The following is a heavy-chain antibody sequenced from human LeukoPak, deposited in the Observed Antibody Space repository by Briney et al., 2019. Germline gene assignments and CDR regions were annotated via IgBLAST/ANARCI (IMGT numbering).Heavy chain of an antibody. CDR2: ISSSSTYI. CDR1: GFTFSSYS. Sequence: PGGSLRLSCSASGFTFSSYSMNWVRQAPGKGLEWVSSISSSSTYIYYADSVKGRFTISRDNAKNSLYLQMNSLRAEDTAVYYCARAGATDAFDIWGQGTMVTVSS. J-gene: IGHJ3*02. V-gene: IGHV3-21*01. D-gene: IGHD1-26*01. CDR3: ARAGATDAFDI.